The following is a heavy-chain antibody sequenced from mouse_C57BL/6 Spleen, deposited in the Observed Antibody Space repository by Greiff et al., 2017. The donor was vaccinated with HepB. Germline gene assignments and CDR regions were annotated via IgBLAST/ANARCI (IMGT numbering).Heavy chain of an antibody. CDR1: GYTFTNYW. D-gene: IGHD4-1*01. J-gene: IGHJ1*03. V-gene: IGHV1-63*01. Sequence: VQLQQSGAELVRPGTSVKMSCKASGYTFTNYWIGWAKQRPGHGLEWIGDIYPGGGYTNYNEKFKGKATLTADKSSSTAYMQFSSLTSEDSAIYYCARSKLGRDFDVWGTGTTVTVSS. CDR2: IYPGGGYT. CDR3: ARSKLGRDFDV.